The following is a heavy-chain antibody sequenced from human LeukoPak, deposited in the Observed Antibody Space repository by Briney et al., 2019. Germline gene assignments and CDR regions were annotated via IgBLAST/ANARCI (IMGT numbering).Heavy chain of an antibody. D-gene: IGHD3-10*02. V-gene: IGHV4-59*01. CDR2: IYYSGSS. J-gene: IGHJ4*02. Sequence: SETLSLTCTFSGASISSYYWSWIRQPPGKGLEWIAYIYYSGSSNYNPSLKSRVSISLDTSKNQLSLKLSSVTAADTAVYYCATYHFRGDASHYFDYWGQGIPVTVSS. CDR1: GASISSYY. CDR3: ATYHFRGDASHYFDY.